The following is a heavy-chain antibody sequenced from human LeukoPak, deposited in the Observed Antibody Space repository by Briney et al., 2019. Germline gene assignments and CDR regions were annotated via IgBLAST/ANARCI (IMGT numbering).Heavy chain of an antibody. CDR1: GGTFSSYA. V-gene: IGHV1-69*13. Sequence: ASVKVSCKASGGTFSSYAISWVRQAPGQGLEWMGGIIPIFGTANYAQKFQGRVTITADESTSTAYMELSSLRSEDTAVYYCAILHYDSSGYYQSFDYWGQGTLVTVSS. J-gene: IGHJ4*02. D-gene: IGHD3-22*01. CDR3: AILHYDSSGYYQSFDY. CDR2: IIPIFGTA.